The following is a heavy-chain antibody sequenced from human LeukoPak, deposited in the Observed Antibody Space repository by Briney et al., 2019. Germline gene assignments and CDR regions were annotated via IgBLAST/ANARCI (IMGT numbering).Heavy chain of an antibody. CDR1: GGSISSSSYY. V-gene: IGHV4-39*01. Sequence: PSETLPLTCTVSGGSISSSSYYWGWIRQPPGKGLEWIGSIYYSGSTYYNPSPKSRVTIPVDTSKNQFSLKLSSVTAADTAVYYCARHDVVVVVAAVGGWFDPWGQGTLVTVSS. CDR3: ARHDVVVVVAAVGGWFDP. CDR2: IYYSGST. J-gene: IGHJ5*02. D-gene: IGHD2-15*01.